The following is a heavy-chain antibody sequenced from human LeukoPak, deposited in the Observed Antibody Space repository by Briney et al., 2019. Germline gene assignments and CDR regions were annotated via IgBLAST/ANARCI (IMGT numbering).Heavy chain of an antibody. Sequence: GGSLRLSCAASGFTVSSNYMSWVRQAPGKGLEWVSVIYSGGSTYYADSVKGRFTISRDNSKNTLYLQMNSLRAEDTAVYYCARGDFSYPFDYWGQGTLVTVSS. J-gene: IGHJ4*02. CDR1: GFTVSSNY. CDR2: IYSGGST. V-gene: IGHV3-66*01. D-gene: IGHD3-16*01. CDR3: ARGDFSYPFDY.